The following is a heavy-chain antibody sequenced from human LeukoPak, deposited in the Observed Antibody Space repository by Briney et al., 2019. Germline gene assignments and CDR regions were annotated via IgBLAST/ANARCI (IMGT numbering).Heavy chain of an antibody. J-gene: IGHJ6*02. Sequence: GGSLRLSCAASGFTFSNYGMHWVRQAPGKGLEWVSGISWNSGSIGYADSVKGRFTISRDNAKNSLYLQMNSLRAEDTALYYCAKDFADYYYYGMDVWGQGTTVTVSS. CDR3: AKDFADYYYYGMDV. CDR1: GFTFSNYG. V-gene: IGHV3-9*01. CDR2: ISWNSGSI.